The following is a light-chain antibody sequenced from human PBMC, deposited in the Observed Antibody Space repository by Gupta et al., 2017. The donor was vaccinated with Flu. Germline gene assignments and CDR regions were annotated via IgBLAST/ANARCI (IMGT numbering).Light chain of an antibody. J-gene: IGKJ1*01. Sequence: AIQSTQSPSSLSAPVGDRVTITCRASQDISHDLGWYQQKPGKAPKLLIYTASFLHSGVPSRFSAHGSGTEFTLTIGSLQPEDFATYYCLQDHNWPPTFGQGTKVEI. CDR2: TAS. CDR3: LQDHNWPPT. V-gene: IGKV1-6*01. CDR1: QDISHD.